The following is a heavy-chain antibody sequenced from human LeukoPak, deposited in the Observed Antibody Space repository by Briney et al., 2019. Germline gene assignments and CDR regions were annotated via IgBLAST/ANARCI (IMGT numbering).Heavy chain of an antibody. V-gene: IGHV3-7*01. D-gene: IGHD2-8*01. Sequence: GGSLRLSCAGSGFTFGRYWMSWVRQAPGKGLEWVASINQGGSRLHYLDSVTGRFIISRDDAQNSLFLQMTRLRADDTAVYYCARLKDDVTKLDYGGQGTLVGVS. J-gene: IGHJ4*02. CDR3: ARLKDDVTKLDY. CDR2: INQGGSRL. CDR1: GFTFGRYW.